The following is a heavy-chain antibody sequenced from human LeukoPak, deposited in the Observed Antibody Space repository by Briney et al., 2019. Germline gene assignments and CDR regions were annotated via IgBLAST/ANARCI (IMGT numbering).Heavy chain of an antibody. D-gene: IGHD6-6*01. CDR1: GGSFSGYY. V-gene: IGHV4-34*01. Sequence: SETLSLTCAVYGGSFSGYYWSWIRQPPGKGLEWIGEINHSGSTNYNPSLKSRVTISVDTSKNQFSLKLSSVTAADTAVYYCARRQYSSSSRGRFDPWGQGTLVTVSS. CDR3: ARRQYSSSSRGRFDP. CDR2: INHSGST. J-gene: IGHJ5*02.